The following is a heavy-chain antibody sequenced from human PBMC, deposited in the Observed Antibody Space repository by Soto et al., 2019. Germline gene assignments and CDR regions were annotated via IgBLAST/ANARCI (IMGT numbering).Heavy chain of an antibody. D-gene: IGHD1-20*01. CDR2: SYYSGTS. CDR1: GGSIRVQSYY. V-gene: IGHV4-39*01. J-gene: IGHJ5*02. Sequence: SETLSLTCTVSGGSIRVQSYYWTWIRQTPGKGLEWVGSSYYSGTSYFNPALKGRVTISVDTSTNQFSLRLTSVTAADTAVYYCTRRYNWNDYYFDPWGRGTLVTVSS. CDR3: TRRYNWNDYYFDP.